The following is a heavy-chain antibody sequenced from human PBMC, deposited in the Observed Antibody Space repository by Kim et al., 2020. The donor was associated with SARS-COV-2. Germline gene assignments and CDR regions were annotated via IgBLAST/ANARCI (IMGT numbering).Heavy chain of an antibody. CDR3: AREDSSGWYVDY. D-gene: IGHD6-19*01. CDR1: GGSISSGSYY. Sequence: SETLSLTCTVSGGSISSGSYYWSWIRQPAGKGLEWIGRIYTSGSTNYNPSLKSRVTISVDTSKNQFSLKLSSVTAADTVVYYCAREDSSGWYVDYWGQGTLVTVSS. V-gene: IGHV4-61*02. CDR2: IYTSGST. J-gene: IGHJ4*02.